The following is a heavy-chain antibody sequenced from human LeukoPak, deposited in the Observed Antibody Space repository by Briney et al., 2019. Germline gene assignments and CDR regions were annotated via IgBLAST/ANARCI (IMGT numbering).Heavy chain of an antibody. CDR1: GFTFSNAW. D-gene: IGHD3-10*01. CDR2: IKSKTDGGTT. Sequence: GRSLRLSCAASGFTFSNAWMSWVRQAPGKGLEWVGRIKSKTDGGTTDYAAPVKGRFTISRDDSKNTLYLQMNSLKTEDTAVYYCTTDPMVSPHFDYWGQGTLVTVSS. J-gene: IGHJ4*02. V-gene: IGHV3-15*01. CDR3: TTDPMVSPHFDY.